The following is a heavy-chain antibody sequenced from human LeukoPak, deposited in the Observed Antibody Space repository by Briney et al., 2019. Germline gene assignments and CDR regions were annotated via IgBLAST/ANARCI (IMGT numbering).Heavy chain of an antibody. D-gene: IGHD3-10*01. CDR1: GLSFGDYT. J-gene: IGHJ6*03. Sequence: GGSLRLSCEASGLSFGDYTMHWVRQAPGKGLEWVSSISSSSSYIYYADSVKGRFTISRDNAKNSLYLQMNSLRVEDTAVYYCARVYYGSGSLHTYYYYMDVWGKGTTVTIS. V-gene: IGHV3-21*04. CDR3: ARVYYGSGSLHTYYYYMDV. CDR2: ISSSSSYI.